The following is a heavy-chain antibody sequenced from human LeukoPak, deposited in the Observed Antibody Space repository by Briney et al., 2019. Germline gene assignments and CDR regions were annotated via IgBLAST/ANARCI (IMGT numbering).Heavy chain of an antibody. V-gene: IGHV1-69*13. CDR3: ARGSVIAVAGTLVY. J-gene: IGHJ4*02. Sequence: SVKVSCKASGYTFTGYYMHWVRQAPGQGLEWMGGIIPIFGTANYAQKFQGRVTITADESTSTAYMELSSLRSEDTAVYYCARGSVIAVAGTLVYWGQGTLVTVSS. CDR2: IIPIFGTA. CDR1: GYTFTGYY. D-gene: IGHD6-19*01.